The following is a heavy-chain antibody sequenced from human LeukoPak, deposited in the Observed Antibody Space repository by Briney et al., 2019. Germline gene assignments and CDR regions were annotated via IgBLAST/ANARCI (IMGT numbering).Heavy chain of an antibody. J-gene: IGHJ3*02. CDR1: GFTFSNYA. Sequence: PGGSLRLSCAASGFTFSNYAMSWVRQAPGKGLEWVSTISGSGGTTYYADSVEGRFTISRDNSKNTLFLQMNSLRAEDTAVYYCAREIFNGFDIWGQGTMVTVSS. CDR2: ISGSGGTT. V-gene: IGHV3-23*01. CDR3: AREIFNGFDI.